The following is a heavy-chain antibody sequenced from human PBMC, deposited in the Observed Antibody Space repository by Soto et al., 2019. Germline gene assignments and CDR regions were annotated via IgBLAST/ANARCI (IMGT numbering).Heavy chain of an antibody. CDR3: SRPHGGPYAFDV. V-gene: IGHV4-59*01. J-gene: IGHJ3*01. D-gene: IGHD3-10*01. CDR2: ISDSGST. CDR1: GGSISSYY. Sequence: SETLSLTCTFYGGSISSYYWSWIRQPPGKGLEWIGYISDSGSTNYNPSLNSRVIMSIDKSQNQLSLKLTSVTAADTAVYYCSRPHGGPYAFDVWGRGTMVTVSS.